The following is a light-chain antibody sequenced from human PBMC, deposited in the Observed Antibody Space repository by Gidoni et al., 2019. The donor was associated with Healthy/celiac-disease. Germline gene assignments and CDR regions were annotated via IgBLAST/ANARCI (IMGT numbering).Light chain of an antibody. Sequence: DIQTTQSPSTLSASVGDSVTITCRTSQSISSWLVSYQQKPGKAPKLLIYDASSLESGVPSRFSGSGSGTEFTLTISSLQPDDFATYYCQQYNSYSPFGQGTKVEIK. CDR2: DAS. V-gene: IGKV1-5*01. CDR3: QQYNSYSP. J-gene: IGKJ1*01. CDR1: QSISSW.